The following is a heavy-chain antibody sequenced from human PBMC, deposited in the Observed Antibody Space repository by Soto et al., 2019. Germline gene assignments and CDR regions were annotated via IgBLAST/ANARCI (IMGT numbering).Heavy chain of an antibody. CDR3: ATALSYYDPWTGLEQGPKYGMDV. V-gene: IGHV1-2*04. J-gene: IGHJ6*02. CDR2: INPNSGGT. D-gene: IGHD3-9*01. Sequence: GASVKVSCKASGYTFTGYYMHWVRQAPGQGLEWMGWINPNSGGTNYAQKFQGWVTMTRDTSISTAYMELSRLRSDDTAVYYCATALSYYDPWTGLEQGPKYGMDVWGQAITVTVS. CDR1: GYTFTGYY.